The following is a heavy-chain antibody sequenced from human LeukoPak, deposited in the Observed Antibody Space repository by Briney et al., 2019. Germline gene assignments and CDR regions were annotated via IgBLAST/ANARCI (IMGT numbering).Heavy chain of an antibody. CDR2: IKQDGSEK. D-gene: IGHD3-16*01. V-gene: IGHV3-7*01. J-gene: IGHJ3*02. CDR1: GFTFSTYW. Sequence: GGSLRFSCAASGFTFSTYWMSWVRQAPGKGLKWVANIKQDGSEKYFVDSVKGRFTISRDNAKNSLYLQMNSLRAEDTAVYYCARYDYVWGKTFDIWGQGTMVTVSS. CDR3: ARYDYVWGKTFDI.